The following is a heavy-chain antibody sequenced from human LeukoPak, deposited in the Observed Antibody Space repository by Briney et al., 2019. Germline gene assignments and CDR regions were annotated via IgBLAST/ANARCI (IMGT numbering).Heavy chain of an antibody. D-gene: IGHD4-17*01. Sequence: PGGSLRLSCAASGFTFSSYAMSWVRQAPGKGLEWVSAISGSGGSTYYADSVKGRFTISRDNSKNTLYLQMNSLRAEDTAVYYCAGDPNGDYIGAFDFRGQGTMVTVSS. CDR1: GFTFSSYA. V-gene: IGHV3-23*01. CDR2: ISGSGGST. J-gene: IGHJ3*01. CDR3: AGDPNGDYIGAFDF.